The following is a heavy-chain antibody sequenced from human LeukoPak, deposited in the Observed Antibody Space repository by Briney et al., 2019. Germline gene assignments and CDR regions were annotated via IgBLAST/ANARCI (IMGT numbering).Heavy chain of an antibody. CDR3: PRDQGSSGWYLGAFDI. V-gene: IGHV3-33*01. CDR2: IWYDGSNK. D-gene: IGHD6-19*01. J-gene: IGHJ3*02. CDR1: GFTFSSYG. Sequence: GGSLRLSCAASGFTFSSYGMHWVRQAPGKGLEWVAVIWYDGSNKYYADSVKGRFTISRDNSKNTLYLQMNSLRAEDTAVYYCPRDQGSSGWYLGAFDIWGQGTMVTVSS.